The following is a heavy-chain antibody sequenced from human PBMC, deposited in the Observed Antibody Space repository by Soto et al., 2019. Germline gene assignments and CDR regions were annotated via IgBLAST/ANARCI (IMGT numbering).Heavy chain of an antibody. J-gene: IGHJ4*02. D-gene: IGHD3-3*01. CDR2: ISGSGGST. CDR3: AKDEDFWSGYEFDY. V-gene: IGHV3-23*01. CDR1: GFTFSSYA. Sequence: LRLSCAASGFTFSSYAMSWVRQAPGKGLEWVSAISGSGGSTYYADSVKGRFTISRDNSKHTLYLQMNSLRAEDTAVYYCAKDEDFWSGYEFDYWGQGTLVTVSS.